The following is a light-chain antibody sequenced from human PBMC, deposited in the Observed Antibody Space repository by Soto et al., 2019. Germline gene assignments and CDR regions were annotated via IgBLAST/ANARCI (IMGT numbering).Light chain of an antibody. CDR2: SNN. CDR3: AAWDDSLNGYV. Sequence: QSALTQPPSASGTPGQRVTISCSGSSSNIGSNTVSWYQQLSGTAPKLLIYSNNQRPSGVPDRFSGSKSGTSASLAISGLQSEDEADYYCAAWDDSLNGYVFGTGTKVTVL. V-gene: IGLV1-44*01. CDR1: SSNIGSNT. J-gene: IGLJ1*01.